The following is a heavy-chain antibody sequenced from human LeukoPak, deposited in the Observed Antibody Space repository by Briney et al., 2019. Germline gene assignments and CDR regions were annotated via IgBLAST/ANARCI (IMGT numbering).Heavy chain of an antibody. CDR1: GYTFTSSD. D-gene: IGHD3-10*01. CDR3: ARGRGGASHYYDMDV. V-gene: IGHV1-8*01. CDR2: MNPNSGNT. J-gene: IGHJ6*02. Sequence: ASVKVSCKASGYTFTSSDINWVRQATGQGLEWMGWMNPNSGNTGYAQKFQGRVTMTRNTSISTAYMELSGLRSEDTAVYYCARGRGGASHYYDMDVWGQGTTVTVSS.